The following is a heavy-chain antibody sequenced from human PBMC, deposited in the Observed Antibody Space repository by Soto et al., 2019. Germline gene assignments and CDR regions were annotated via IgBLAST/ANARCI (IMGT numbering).Heavy chain of an antibody. V-gene: IGHV4-30-4*01. CDR1: GASISSGAYH. J-gene: IGHJ5*02. CDR3: AGYYAGIGARGP. CDR2: TYSSGNT. D-gene: IGHD6-13*01. Sequence: QEHLQESGPGLVKPSQTLSLTCTVSGASISSGAYHWSWVRQPPGKGLVWIGNTYSSGNTYYYPYFKMRVTISVDTSKNHFSLLLISVPAADTAVYYCAGYYAGIGARGPWGQGALVTVSS.